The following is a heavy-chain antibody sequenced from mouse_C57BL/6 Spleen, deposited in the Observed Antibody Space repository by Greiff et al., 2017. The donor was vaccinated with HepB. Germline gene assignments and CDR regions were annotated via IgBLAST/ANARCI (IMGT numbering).Heavy chain of an antibody. J-gene: IGHJ3*01. CDR3: ARDRGSYYDYDEAY. D-gene: IGHD2-4*01. CDR2: ISYDGSN. Sequence: EVKLVESGPGLVKPSQSLSLTCSVTGYSITSGYYWNWIRQFPGNKLEWMGYISYDGSNNYNPSLKNRISITRDTSKNQFFLKLNSVTTEDTATYYCARDRGSYYDYDEAYWGQGTLVTISA. V-gene: IGHV3-6*01. CDR1: GYSITSGYY.